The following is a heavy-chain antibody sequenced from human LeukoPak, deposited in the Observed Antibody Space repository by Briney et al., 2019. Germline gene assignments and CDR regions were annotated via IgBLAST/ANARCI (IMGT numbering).Heavy chain of an antibody. J-gene: IGHJ4*02. CDR1: GGSISSGSYY. D-gene: IGHD3-22*01. V-gene: IGHV4-61*02. CDR3: AGERKGDSSGHYFDY. Sequence: SQTLSLTCTVSGGSISSGSYYWSWIRQPAGKGLEWIGRIYTSGSTNYNPSLKSRVTISVDTSKNQFSLKLSSVTAADTAVYYCAGERKGDSSGHYFDYWGQGTLVTVSS. CDR2: IYTSGST.